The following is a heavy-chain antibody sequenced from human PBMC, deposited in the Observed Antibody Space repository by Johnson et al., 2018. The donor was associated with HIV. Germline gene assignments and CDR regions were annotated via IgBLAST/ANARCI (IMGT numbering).Heavy chain of an antibody. CDR1: GFTFSSYA. J-gene: IGHJ3*02. D-gene: IGHD1-26*01. Sequence: QMLLVESGGGVVQPGRSLRLSCAASGFTFSSYAMPWVRQAPGKGLAWAVLSSDGTAKYYADSVTGRFTISRDKSKNTLYLQLDSLRAEDTAMFYCARDREWELLFGAFDIWGQGTMVTVSS. CDR2: LSSDGTAK. CDR3: ARDREWELLFGAFDI. V-gene: IGHV3-30*04.